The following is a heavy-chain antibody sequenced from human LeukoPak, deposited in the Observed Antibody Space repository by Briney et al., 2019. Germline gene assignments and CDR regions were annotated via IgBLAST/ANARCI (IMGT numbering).Heavy chain of an antibody. Sequence: GASVKVSCKASGYTFTDYYMHWVRQAPGQGLEWMGWSNPKSGGTNYAQKFQGRVTMTRDTSISTAYMELSRLRSDDTAVFYCARDLAFGEMVTNRGAFDIWGQGTMVTVSS. CDR3: ARDLAFGEMVTNRGAFDI. J-gene: IGHJ3*02. D-gene: IGHD5-24*01. CDR2: SNPKSGGT. CDR1: GYTFTDYY. V-gene: IGHV1-2*02.